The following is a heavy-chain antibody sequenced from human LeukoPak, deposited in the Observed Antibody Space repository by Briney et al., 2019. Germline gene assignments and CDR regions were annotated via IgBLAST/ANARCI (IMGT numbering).Heavy chain of an antibody. J-gene: IGHJ4*02. CDR3: ATLPYYYDSSGSYYFDY. CDR2: IRYDGSNK. CDR1: GFIFNSYG. D-gene: IGHD3-22*01. Sequence: GGSLRLSCAASGFIFNSYGMHWVRQAPGKGLEWVAFIRYDGSNKYYADSVKGRFTISRDDSKNTLYLQMNSLRVEDTAVYYCATLPYYYDSSGSYYFDYWGQGTLVTVSS. V-gene: IGHV3-30*02.